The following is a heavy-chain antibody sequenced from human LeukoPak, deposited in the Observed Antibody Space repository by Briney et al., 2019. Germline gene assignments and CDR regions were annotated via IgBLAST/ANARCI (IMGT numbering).Heavy chain of an antibody. Sequence: SETLCLTCTVSGYSMSSGYYWGWIRQPPGKGLEWIGSGSTYYNPSLKSRVTISVDTSKNQFSLKLSSVTAADTAVYYCASGKLLLPFDYWGQGTLVTVSS. V-gene: IGHV4-38-2*02. J-gene: IGHJ4*02. CDR2: SGST. CDR3: ASGKLLLPFDY. D-gene: IGHD2-15*01. CDR1: GYSMSSGYY.